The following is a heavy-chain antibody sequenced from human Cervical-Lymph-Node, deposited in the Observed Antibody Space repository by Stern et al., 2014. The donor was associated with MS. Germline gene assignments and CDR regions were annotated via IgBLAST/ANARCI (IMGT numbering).Heavy chain of an antibody. Sequence: VQLEESGAEVKKPGSSVNVSCQASGGKFSSSFAVSWVRQAPGQGLEWMGRIIPIIGLANYAQKFETRLTITADRSTSTVYMALNSLTSDDTALYYCARGIVTNRPASTLHNLFDPWGQGTLVTVSS. V-gene: IGHV1-69*09. D-gene: IGHD3-9*01. CDR1: GGKFSSSFA. CDR3: ARGIVTNRPASTLHNLFDP. CDR2: IIPIIGLA. J-gene: IGHJ5*02.